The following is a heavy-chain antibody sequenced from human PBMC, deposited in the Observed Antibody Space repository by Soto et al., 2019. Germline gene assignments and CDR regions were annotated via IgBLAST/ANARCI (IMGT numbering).Heavy chain of an antibody. J-gene: IGHJ4*02. Sequence: GESLKISCKGSGYSFAGYWITWVRQKPGKGLEWMGRIDPSDSQTYYSPSFRGHVTISVTKSITTVFLQWSSLRASDTAMYYCARQIYDSDAGPNFQYYFDSWGQGTPVTVSS. CDR1: GYSFAGYW. CDR2: IDPSDSQT. V-gene: IGHV5-10-1*01. CDR3: ARQIYDSDAGPNFQYYFDS. D-gene: IGHD5-12*01.